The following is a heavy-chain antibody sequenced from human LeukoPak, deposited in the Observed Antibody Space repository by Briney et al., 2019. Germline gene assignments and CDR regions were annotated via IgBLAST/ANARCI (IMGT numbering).Heavy chain of an antibody. CDR3: ARAGTIDY. Sequence: SETLSLTCAFYGGSFSSYYWSWIRQPPGEGLEWIGEINHSGSTDYNPSLKNRVTISVDTSKNQFSLKLSSVTAADTAVYYCARAGTIDYWGQGTLVTVSS. V-gene: IGHV4-34*09. J-gene: IGHJ4*02. CDR1: GGSFSSYY. CDR2: INHSGST.